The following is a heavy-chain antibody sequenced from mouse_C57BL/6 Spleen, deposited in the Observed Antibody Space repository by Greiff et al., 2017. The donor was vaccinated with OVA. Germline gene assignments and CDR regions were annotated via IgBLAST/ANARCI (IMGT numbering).Heavy chain of an antibody. V-gene: IGHV1-42*01. J-gene: IGHJ1*03. CDR3: ARSRGITTVVAKYFDV. CDR2: INPSTGGT. Sequence: EVKVVESGPELVKPGASVKISCKASGYSFTGYSMNWVKQSPEKGLEWIGEINPSTGGTTYNQKFKAKATLTVDKSSSTAYMQLKGLTSEDSAVYYCARSRGITTVVAKYFDVWGTGTTVTVSS. CDR1: GYSFTGYS. D-gene: IGHD1-1*01.